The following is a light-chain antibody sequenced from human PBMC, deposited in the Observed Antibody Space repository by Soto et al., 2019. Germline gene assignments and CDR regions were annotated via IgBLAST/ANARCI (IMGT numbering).Light chain of an antibody. CDR2: GAS. Sequence: ETVMTQSPATLSVSPGERATLSCRASQSVSANLVWYQQKPGQPPRLLIYGASTRASGTPARFSGSGSGTEFTLTISSLQSEDFAVYYCQQYDNWWTFGQGTKVVIK. CDR1: QSVSAN. V-gene: IGKV3-15*01. J-gene: IGKJ1*01. CDR3: QQYDNWWT.